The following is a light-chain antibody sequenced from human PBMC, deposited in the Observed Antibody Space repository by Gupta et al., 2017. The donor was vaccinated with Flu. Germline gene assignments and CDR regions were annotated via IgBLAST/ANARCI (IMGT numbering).Light chain of an antibody. J-gene: IGKJ1*01. Sequence: DIQMTQSPSSLSASVGDRVTITCRASQSISSYLNWYQQKPGKAPKLLIYAASSLQSRVPSRFSGSGSGTDFALTISSLQPEDVATYYCQQSYSTPRTFGQGTKVEIK. CDR2: AAS. V-gene: IGKV1-39*01. CDR1: QSISSY. CDR3: QQSYSTPRT.